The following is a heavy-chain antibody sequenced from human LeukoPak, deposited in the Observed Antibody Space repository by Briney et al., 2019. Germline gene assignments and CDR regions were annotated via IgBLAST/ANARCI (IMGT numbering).Heavy chain of an antibody. CDR1: GFTFSSYG. CDR3: ARIGIRLDY. CDR2: ISYDGSNK. V-gene: IGHV3-30*03. J-gene: IGHJ4*02. D-gene: IGHD1-26*01. Sequence: GGSLRLSCAASGFTFSSYGMHWVRQAPGKGLGWVAVISYDGSNKYYADSVKGRFTISGDNSKDTLYLQMNSLRAEDTAVYYCARIGIRLDYWGQGTLVTVSS.